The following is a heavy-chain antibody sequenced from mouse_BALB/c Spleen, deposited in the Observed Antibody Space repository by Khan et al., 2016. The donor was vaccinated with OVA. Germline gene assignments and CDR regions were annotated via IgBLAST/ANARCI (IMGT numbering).Heavy chain of an antibody. CDR1: GYSITSGYA. CDR2: ISYSGGT. Sequence: EVELVESGPGLVKPSQSLSLTCTVTGYSITSGYAWNWIRQFPGNKLEWMGYISYSGGTSYNPSLKSRISITRDTSKNQFFLQLNSVTTEDTATYYCARGNYYGYYFDYWGLGTPLTVSS. V-gene: IGHV3-2*02. CDR3: ARGNYYGYYFDY. J-gene: IGHJ2*01. D-gene: IGHD1-1*01.